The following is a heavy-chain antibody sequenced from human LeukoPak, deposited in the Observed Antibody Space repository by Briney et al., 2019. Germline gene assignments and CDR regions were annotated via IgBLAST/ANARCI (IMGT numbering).Heavy chain of an antibody. CDR1: GFTVTNND. V-gene: IGHV3-53*04. CDR3: TKEGTGWNYFDC. J-gene: IGHJ4*02. CDR2: IYSGDNT. Sequence: PGGSLRLSCAASGFTVTNNDMSWFRQAPGKGLEWVSVIYSGDNTNYADSVKGRFTISRHNSKNTLYLQMNSLRAEDTAVYYCTKEGTGWNYFDCWGQGTLVTVSS. D-gene: IGHD6-19*01.